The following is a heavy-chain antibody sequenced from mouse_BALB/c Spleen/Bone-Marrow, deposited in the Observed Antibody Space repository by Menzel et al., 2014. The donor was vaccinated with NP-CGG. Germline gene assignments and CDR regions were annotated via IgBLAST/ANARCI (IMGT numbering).Heavy chain of an antibody. Sequence: EESGGRLVTPGTPLTLTCTVSGIDLSSYAMSWVRQAPGKGLEWIGIIWSDYNTYYATWAKGRFTISKTSTTVDLKVTSPTTEDTATYFCARDDTSYVGYDYATNHYGMDLWGPGTLVTVSS. CDR2: IWSDYNT. CDR1: GIDLSSYA. CDR3: ARDDTSYVGYDYATNHYGMDL. J-gene: IGHJ1*01. V-gene: IGHV5-6-5*01. D-gene: IGHD1-2*01.